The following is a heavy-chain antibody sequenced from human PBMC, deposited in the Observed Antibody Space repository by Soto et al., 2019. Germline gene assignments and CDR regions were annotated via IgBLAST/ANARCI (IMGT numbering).Heavy chain of an antibody. V-gene: IGHV1-69*13. Sequence: ASVKVSCKASGGTFSSYAISWVRQAPGQGLEWMGGIIPIFGTANYAQKFQGRVTITADESTSTAYMELSSLRSEDTAVYYCARPTPLNWNYAYYYYGMDVWGQGTTVTVSS. CDR3: ARPTPLNWNYAYYYYGMDV. J-gene: IGHJ6*02. D-gene: IGHD1-7*01. CDR1: GGTFSSYA. CDR2: IIPIFGTA.